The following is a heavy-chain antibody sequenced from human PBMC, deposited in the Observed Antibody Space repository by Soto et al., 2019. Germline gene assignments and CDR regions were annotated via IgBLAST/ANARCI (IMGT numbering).Heavy chain of an antibody. D-gene: IGHD5-12*01. V-gene: IGHV4-34*01. CDR2: INHSGST. Sequence: SETLSLTCAVYGWSFSVYYWSWIRQPPGKGLEWIGEINHSGSTNYNPSLKSRVTISVDTSKNQFSLKLSSVTAADTAVYYCARGRSGYARDYYYYMDVWGKGTTVTVSS. CDR1: GWSFSVYY. CDR3: ARGRSGYARDYYYYMDV. J-gene: IGHJ6*03.